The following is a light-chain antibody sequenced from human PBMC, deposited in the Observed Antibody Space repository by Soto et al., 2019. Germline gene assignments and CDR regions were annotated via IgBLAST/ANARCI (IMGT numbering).Light chain of an antibody. J-gene: IGKJ4*01. CDR1: QSVSSSY. V-gene: IGKV3-20*01. Sequence: EIVLTQSPGTLSLSPGERATLSCRASQSVSSSYLAWYQQKPGQAPRLLISGTSNRATGIPDRFSGSGSGTDFTLTISRLAPEDFEVYCCQQYGSSPLTCGGGPKVEIK. CDR2: GTS. CDR3: QQYGSSPLT.